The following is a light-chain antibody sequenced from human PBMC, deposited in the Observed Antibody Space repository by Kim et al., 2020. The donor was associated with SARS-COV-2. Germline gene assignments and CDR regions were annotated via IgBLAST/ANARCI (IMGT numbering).Light chain of an antibody. V-gene: IGKV3-20*01. CDR1: ESIRNKY. J-gene: IGKJ1*01. Sequence: PPGERATLACRASESIRNKYIAWYQQKRGQAPRVLIYGASTRATGIPDRFSGSGSGTDFTLTVSRLEPEDSAVYYCHQYVYSPWTFGQGTKVDIK. CDR3: HQYVYSPWT. CDR2: GAS.